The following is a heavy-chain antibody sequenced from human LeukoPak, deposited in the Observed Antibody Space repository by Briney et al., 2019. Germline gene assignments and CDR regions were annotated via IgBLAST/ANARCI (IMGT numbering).Heavy chain of an antibody. CDR1: GFIFSRYG. Sequence: GGSLRLSCAASGFIFSRYGMHWVRQAPGKGLEWVAVISYDGSNKYYADSVKGRFTISRDNSKNTLYLQMNSLRAEDTAVYYCAKSKSSLGMCDYWGQGTLVTVSS. D-gene: IGHD6-13*01. CDR3: AKSKSSLGMCDY. J-gene: IGHJ4*02. CDR2: ISYDGSNK. V-gene: IGHV3-30*18.